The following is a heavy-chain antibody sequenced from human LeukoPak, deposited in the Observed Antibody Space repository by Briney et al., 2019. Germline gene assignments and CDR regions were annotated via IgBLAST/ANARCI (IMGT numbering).Heavy chain of an antibody. J-gene: IGHJ5*02. CDR2: IKSETDGGTA. CDR1: GLTFTNAW. D-gene: IGHD3-10*01. CDR3: TDSVDP. Sequence: PGGSLRLSCAASGLTFTNAWMAWVRQAPGKGLEWVGRIKSETDGGTADYAAPVKGRFTISRDDSKKTLYLQMNSLKIEDTAVYYCTDSVDPWGQGTLVTVSS. V-gene: IGHV3-15*01.